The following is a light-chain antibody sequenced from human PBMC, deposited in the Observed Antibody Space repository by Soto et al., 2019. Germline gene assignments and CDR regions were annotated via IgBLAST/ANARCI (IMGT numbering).Light chain of an antibody. CDR2: GAS. Sequence: EIVMAQSPATLSVSPGERATLSCRASQSVSSNLAWYQQKPGQAPRLLIYGASTRATDIPSRFSGSGSGTEFTLTISSLQSEDFAVYYCQQYNNWPRWTFGQGTKVEIK. V-gene: IGKV3-15*01. CDR3: QQYNNWPRWT. J-gene: IGKJ1*01. CDR1: QSVSSN.